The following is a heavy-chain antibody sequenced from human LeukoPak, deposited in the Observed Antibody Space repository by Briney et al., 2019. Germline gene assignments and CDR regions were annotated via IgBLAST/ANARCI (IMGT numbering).Heavy chain of an antibody. CDR3: AREYSTSSTVFDI. CDR1: GESLSGYY. Sequence: PSETLSLTCSVYGESLSGYYWSWIRQSPGKGLEWIGEINHSGNTNYNPSLKSRVTISIDTSKNQLSLKLSSVTAADTAVYYCAREYSTSSTVFDIWGQGTMVTVSS. J-gene: IGHJ3*02. D-gene: IGHD6-6*01. V-gene: IGHV4-34*01. CDR2: INHSGNT.